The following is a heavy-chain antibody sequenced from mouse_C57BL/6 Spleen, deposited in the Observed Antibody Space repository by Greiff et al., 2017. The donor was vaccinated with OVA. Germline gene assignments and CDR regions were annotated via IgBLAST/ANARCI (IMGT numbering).Heavy chain of an antibody. CDR1: GYTFTDYE. CDR2: IDPETGGT. J-gene: IGHJ4*01. Sequence: VKLMESGAELVRPGASVTLSCKASGYTFTDYEMHWVKQTPVHGLEWIGAIDPETGGTAYNQKFKGKAILTADKSSSTAYMELRSLTSEDSAVYYCTRESGWYAMDYWGQGTSVTVSS. CDR3: TRESGWYAMDY. D-gene: IGHD3-3*01. V-gene: IGHV1-15*01.